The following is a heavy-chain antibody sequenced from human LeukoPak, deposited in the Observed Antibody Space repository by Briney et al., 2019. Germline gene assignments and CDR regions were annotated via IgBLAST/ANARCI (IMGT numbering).Heavy chain of an antibody. CDR1: GFTFSSYA. D-gene: IGHD6-19*01. CDR3: AKQGATAVAAGGDFDY. J-gene: IGHJ4*02. V-gene: IGHV3-23*01. CDR2: ISGSGGST. Sequence: GGSLGLSCAASGFTFSSYAMNWVRQAPGKGLEWVSGISGSGGSTYYADSVKGRFTISRDNSKNTLYLQMNSLRAEDTAVYYCAKQGATAVAAGGDFDYWGQGTLVTVSS.